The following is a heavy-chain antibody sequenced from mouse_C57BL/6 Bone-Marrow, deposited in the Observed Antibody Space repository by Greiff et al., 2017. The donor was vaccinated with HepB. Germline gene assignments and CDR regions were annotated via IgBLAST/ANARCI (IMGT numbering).Heavy chain of an antibody. CDR2: INPGSGGT. Sequence: QVQLQQSGAELVRPGTSVKVSCKASGYAFTNYLIEWVKQRPGQGLEWIGVINPGSGGTNYNEKFKGKATLTADKSSSTAYMQLSSLTSEDSAVYFCARERALSYYGSSFYYFDYWGQGTTLTVSS. J-gene: IGHJ2*01. CDR1: GYAFTNYL. CDR3: ARERALSYYGSSFYYFDY. D-gene: IGHD1-1*01. V-gene: IGHV1-54*01.